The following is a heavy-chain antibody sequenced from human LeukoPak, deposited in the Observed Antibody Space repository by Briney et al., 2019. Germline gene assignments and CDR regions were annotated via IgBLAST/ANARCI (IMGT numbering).Heavy chain of an antibody. Sequence: GGSLRLSCEASGFSFSSYWMHWVRQPPGKGLEWVSGISWNSGTIGYADSVKGRFTISRDNAKNSLYLQMNSLRAEDTALYYCARDPTIPAIYSDGAGYFDYWGQGTLVTVSS. CDR1: GFSFSSYW. CDR3: ARDPTIPAIYSDGAGYFDY. D-gene: IGHD2-15*01. CDR2: ISWNSGTI. J-gene: IGHJ4*02. V-gene: IGHV3-9*01.